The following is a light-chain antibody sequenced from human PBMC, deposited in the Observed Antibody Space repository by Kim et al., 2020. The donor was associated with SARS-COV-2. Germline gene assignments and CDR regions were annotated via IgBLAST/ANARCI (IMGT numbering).Light chain of an antibody. CDR1: VLAIKY. CDR3: YSAAENNWV. J-gene: IGLJ3*02. V-gene: IGLV3-27*01. CDR2: KDS. Sequence: YELTQPSSVSVSPGQTARITCSGDVLAIKYDQWFQQKPGQAPALEIYKDSERPSGIPERFSGSSSGTTGTLTISGGEVEVEADEYWYSAAENNWV.